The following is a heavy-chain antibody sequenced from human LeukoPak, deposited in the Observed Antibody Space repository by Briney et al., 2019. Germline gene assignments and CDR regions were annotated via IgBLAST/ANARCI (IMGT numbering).Heavy chain of an antibody. J-gene: IGHJ4*02. Sequence: GSLRLSCAASGFTFSSYAMTWVRQAPGKGLEWASVISGSGGRTYYADSVKGRFTISRDNFKNTLYLQMSSLRAEDTAVYYCAKDRGGGNLDFDYWGQGTLVTVSS. CDR3: AKDRGGGNLDFDY. CDR2: ISGSGGRT. CDR1: GFTFSSYA. V-gene: IGHV3-23*01. D-gene: IGHD2-15*01.